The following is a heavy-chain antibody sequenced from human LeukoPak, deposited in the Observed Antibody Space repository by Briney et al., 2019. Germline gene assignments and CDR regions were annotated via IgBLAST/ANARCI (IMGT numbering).Heavy chain of an antibody. D-gene: IGHD3-22*01. Sequence: SGGSLRLSCAVSGFTFSAASIHWVRQASGKGLGWVGRIRSKAHTFATAYAASVKGRFTISRDDSKNTAYLQMNSLKIEDTAVYYCGRLHYYDSSRPGDYWGQGTLVTVSS. V-gene: IGHV3-73*01. J-gene: IGHJ4*02. CDR2: IRSKAHTFAT. CDR3: GRLHYYDSSRPGDY. CDR1: GFTFSAAS.